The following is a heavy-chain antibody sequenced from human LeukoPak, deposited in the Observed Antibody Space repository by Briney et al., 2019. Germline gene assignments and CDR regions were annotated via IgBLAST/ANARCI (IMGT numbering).Heavy chain of an antibody. J-gene: IGHJ4*02. CDR1: GFTFSSYS. Sequence: GGSLRLSCAASGFTFSSYSMNWVRQAPGKGLEWVSSISSSSSYIYYADSVRGRFTISRDNSENTLYLQMNSLRAEDTAVYYCAKSRSSNSWSALNYWGQGTLVTVSS. CDR3: AKSRSSNSWSALNY. D-gene: IGHD6-13*01. V-gene: IGHV3-21*04. CDR2: ISSSSSYI.